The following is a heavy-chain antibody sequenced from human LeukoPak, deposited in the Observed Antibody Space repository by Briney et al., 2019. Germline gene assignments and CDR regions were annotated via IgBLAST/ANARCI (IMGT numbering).Heavy chain of an antibody. V-gene: IGHV3-23*01. D-gene: IGHD6-13*01. CDR1: GFTFTSYA. CDR3: ARHSSSLVSNWFDP. Sequence: AGSLSPSSAASGFTFTSYAMSWIRHAPANGPTCISATSGTGSSTYYADSVTGRFTISRDNSKNTLYLQMNSLSAEDTAVYSCARHSSSLVSNWFDPWGQGTLVTVSS. CDR2: TSGTGSST. J-gene: IGHJ5*02.